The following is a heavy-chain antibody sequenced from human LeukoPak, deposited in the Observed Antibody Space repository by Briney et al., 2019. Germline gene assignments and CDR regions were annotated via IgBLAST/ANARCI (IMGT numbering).Heavy chain of an antibody. CDR3: ARLKYSGSHGTLFDI. V-gene: IGHV4-38-2*01. D-gene: IGHD1-26*01. Sequence: PSETLSLTCAVSGYSISSGYYWGWIRQPPGKGLEWIGSIYHSGSTYYNPSLKSRVTISVDTSKNQFSLKLSSVTAADTAVYYCARLKYSGSHGTLFDIWGQGTMVTVPS. CDR2: IYHSGST. J-gene: IGHJ3*02. CDR1: GYSISSGYY.